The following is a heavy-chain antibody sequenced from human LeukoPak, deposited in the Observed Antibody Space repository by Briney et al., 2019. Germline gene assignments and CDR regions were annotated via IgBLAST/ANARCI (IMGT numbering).Heavy chain of an antibody. Sequence: SETLSLTCTVSGDSISSYYWSWIRQPPGKGLEWIGEINHSGSTNYNPSLKSRVTISVDTSKNQFSLKLSSVTAADTAVYYCATLDSGFDYWGQGTLVTVSS. CDR3: ATLDSGFDY. J-gene: IGHJ4*02. D-gene: IGHD3-10*01. CDR1: GDSISSYY. CDR2: INHSGST. V-gene: IGHV4-34*01.